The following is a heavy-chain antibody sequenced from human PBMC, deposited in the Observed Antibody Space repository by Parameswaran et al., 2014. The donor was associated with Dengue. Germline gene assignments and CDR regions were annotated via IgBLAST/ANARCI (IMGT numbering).Heavy chain of an antibody. CDR2: IDWDDDK. Sequence: WIRQPPGKALEWLARIDWDDDKYYSTSLKTRLTISKDTSKNQVVLTMTNMDPVDTATYYCARSTYYYDSSGYLNAFDIWAKGQWSPSPQ. CDR3: ARSTYYYDSSGYLNAFDI. V-gene: IGHV2-70*11. J-gene: IGHJ3*02. D-gene: IGHD3-22*01.